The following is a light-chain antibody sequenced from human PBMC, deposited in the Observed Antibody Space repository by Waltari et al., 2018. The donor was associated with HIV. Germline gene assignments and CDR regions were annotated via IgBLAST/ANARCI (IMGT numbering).Light chain of an antibody. Sequence: DIQMTQSPSSLSASVGDSVTITGRASQGVRRYVAWYHQRRGEPPKFVIYAATIVQAGVEPRFSASGSGTDFSLTIASLRAEDLGIYYCQTYNGPPCAFGGGTKV. V-gene: IGKV1-27*01. CDR1: QGVRRY. CDR2: AAT. CDR3: QTYNGPPCA. J-gene: IGKJ4*01.